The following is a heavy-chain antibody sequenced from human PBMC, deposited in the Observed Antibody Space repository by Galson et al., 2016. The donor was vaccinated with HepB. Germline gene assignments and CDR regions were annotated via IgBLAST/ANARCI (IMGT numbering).Heavy chain of an antibody. D-gene: IGHD3-22*01. V-gene: IGHV1-18*01. CDR3: AGDGIVVGGRGAFDI. J-gene: IGHJ3*02. CDR2: ISVYNGNT. Sequence: SVKVSCKASGYTFTNYGISWVRQAPGQGLEWMGWISVYNGNTNYARKFQDRVTLTTDTSTSTVYMELRSLRSDDTAVYYCAGDGIVVGGRGAFDIWGQGTMVTVSS. CDR1: GYTFTNYG.